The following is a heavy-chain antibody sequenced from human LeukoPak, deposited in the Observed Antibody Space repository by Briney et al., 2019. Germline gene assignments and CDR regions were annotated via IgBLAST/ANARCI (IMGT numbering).Heavy chain of an antibody. J-gene: IGHJ3*02. D-gene: IGHD3-22*01. CDR1: GYSISSGYY. Sequence: KPSETLSLTSTVSGYSISSGYYWGWIRQPPGKGLDWIGSIYHSGRTSYNPSLKSRVTISVDTSKNQFSLKLSSVTAAATAVYYCARKAKYYYDSSGYYPHAFDIWGQGTMVTVSS. CDR3: ARKAKYYYDSSGYYPHAFDI. CDR2: IYHSGRT. V-gene: IGHV4-38-2*02.